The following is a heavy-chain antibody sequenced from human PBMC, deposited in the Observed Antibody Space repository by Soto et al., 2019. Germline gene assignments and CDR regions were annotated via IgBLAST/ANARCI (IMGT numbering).Heavy chain of an antibody. CDR1: SGSISSSNG. Sequence: SETLSLTCAVSSGSISSSNGWSWVRQPPGKGLEWIGEIYHSGSTNYNPSLKSRVTISVDKSKNQFSLKLSSVTAADTAVYYCARKYYDILTGSPSFDYWGQGTLVTVSS. J-gene: IGHJ4*02. V-gene: IGHV4-4*02. CDR2: IYHSGST. D-gene: IGHD3-9*01. CDR3: ARKYYDILTGSPSFDY.